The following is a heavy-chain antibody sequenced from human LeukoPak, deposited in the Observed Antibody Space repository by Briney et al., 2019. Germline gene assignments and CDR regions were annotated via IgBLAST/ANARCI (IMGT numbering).Heavy chain of an antibody. V-gene: IGHV4-38-2*02. D-gene: IGHD3-10*01. CDR2: IYHRGNT. J-gene: IGHJ4*02. CDR1: GYSISSIYY. Sequence: PSETLSLTCTVSGYSISSIYYWGWIRQPPGKGLEWIGSIYHRGNTYYSPSLKSRVTISVDTSNNQFSLSLRSVTAADTAVYYCARDFGGYWGQGTLVTVSS. CDR3: ARDFGGY.